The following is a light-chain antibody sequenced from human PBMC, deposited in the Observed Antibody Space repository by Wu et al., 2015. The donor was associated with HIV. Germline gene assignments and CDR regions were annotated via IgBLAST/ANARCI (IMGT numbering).Light chain of an antibody. V-gene: IGKV1-9*01. CDR3: QQHNNYPRT. CDR2: AAS. CDR1: QDISFY. J-gene: IGKJ1*01. Sequence: DIQLTQSPSFLSASVGDRVTITCRASQDISFYLAWYQQKPGEAPQLLIYAASTLQSAIPSGFSGSGSGTEFTLTISSLQPEDFATYYCQQHNNYPRTFGQGTKVEIK.